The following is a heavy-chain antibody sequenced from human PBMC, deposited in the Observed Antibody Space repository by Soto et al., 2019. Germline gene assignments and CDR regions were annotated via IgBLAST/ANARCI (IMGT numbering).Heavy chain of an antibody. CDR1: GYSISSGYY. CDR2: IYHGGST. CDR3: ARVGPWVPYYYDSSPYTFENWFDP. Sequence: SETLSRTWAVSGYSISSGYYWCFLRQPPGKGLECIGSIYHGGSTYYNPSLNSRVTLSIDMTNNHVSLILNSVTAADTAVYYCARVGPWVPYYYDSSPYTFENWFDPWGQGTLVTVSS. J-gene: IGHJ5*02. V-gene: IGHV4-38-2*01. D-gene: IGHD3-22*01.